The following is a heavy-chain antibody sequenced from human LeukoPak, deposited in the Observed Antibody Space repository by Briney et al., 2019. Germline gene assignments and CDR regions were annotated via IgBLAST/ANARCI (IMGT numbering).Heavy chain of an antibody. J-gene: IGHJ4*02. D-gene: IGHD3-22*01. CDR3: AKVAPLDYYDSSGYYYSFDY. CDR1: GFTFSSYA. CDR2: ISGSGGST. Sequence: PGGSLRLSCAASGFTFSSYAMSWVRQAPGKGQEWVSAISGSGGSTYYADSVKGRFTISRDNSKNTLYLQMNSLRAEDTVVYYCAKVAPLDYYDSSGYYYSFDYWGQGTLVTVSS. V-gene: IGHV3-23*01.